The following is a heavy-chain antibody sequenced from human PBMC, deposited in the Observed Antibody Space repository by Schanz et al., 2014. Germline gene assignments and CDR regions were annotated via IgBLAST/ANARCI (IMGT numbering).Heavy chain of an antibody. CDR2: IGAFQGNT. Sequence: QVQLVQSGTEVKKPGASMKISCKAFGYYFGGFGISWVRQAPGQGFEWMGWIGAFQGNTKYAQKSQERFTLTSETSARTAYMERRGLRPDDTAVYYCLRANPTQHVVLPDALRYWGQGTLVSVSS. CDR1: GYYFGGFG. D-gene: IGHD2-2*01. CDR3: LRANPTQHVVLPDALRY. J-gene: IGHJ4*02. V-gene: IGHV1-18*01.